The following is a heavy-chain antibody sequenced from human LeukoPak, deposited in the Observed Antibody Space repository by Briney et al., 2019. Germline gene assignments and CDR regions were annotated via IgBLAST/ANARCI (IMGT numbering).Heavy chain of an antibody. CDR1: SGSIISNNDY. V-gene: IGHV4-39*07. J-gene: IGHJ4*02. D-gene: IGHD2-2*01. CDR3: ARDGDFGTVVPAPSVTY. CDR2: IHYSGRT. Sequence: PSETLSLTCSVSSGSIISNNDYWGWIRQPPGKGLEWIATIHYSGRTYYNPSLKSRVTISVDTSKNQFSLKLSSVTAADTAVYYCARDGDFGTVVPAPSVTYWGQGTLVTVSS.